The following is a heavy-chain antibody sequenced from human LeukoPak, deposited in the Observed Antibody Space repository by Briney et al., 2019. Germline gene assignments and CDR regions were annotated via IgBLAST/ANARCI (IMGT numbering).Heavy chain of an antibody. J-gene: IGHJ5*02. Sequence: GGSLRLSCAASGFTFSSYSMHWVRQAPGKGLEWVAVIWYGGSNKYYADSVKGRFTISRDNAKNTLYLQMSSLRAEDTAVYYCARVLTGSWDWFDPWGQGTLVTVSS. D-gene: IGHD2-8*02. CDR2: IWYGGSNK. CDR1: GFTFSSYS. V-gene: IGHV3-33*08. CDR3: ARVLTGSWDWFDP.